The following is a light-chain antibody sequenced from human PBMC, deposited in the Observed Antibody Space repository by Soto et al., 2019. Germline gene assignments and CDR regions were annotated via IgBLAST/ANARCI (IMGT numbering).Light chain of an antibody. CDR1: SSDVGGYNY. V-gene: IGLV2-14*03. Sequence: QSALTQPASVSGSPGQSINISCTGTSSDVGGYNYVSWYQHHPGKAPKLIIYDVSNRPSGVSNPFSGSKSGNTASLTISGLQPEHEDQYYCRSYTTSNTRQIVXGTGTKVTVL. CDR3: RSYTTSNTRQIV. J-gene: IGLJ1*01. CDR2: DVS.